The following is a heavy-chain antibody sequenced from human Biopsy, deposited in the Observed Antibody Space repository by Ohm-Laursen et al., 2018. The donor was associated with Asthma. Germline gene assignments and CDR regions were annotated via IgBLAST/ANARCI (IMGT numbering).Heavy chain of an antibody. Sequence: PSVKASCKAYGGSFSNFAFSWARQPPGHGLEWMGKILTKFDITSYAEKFQGRATTTADKSTSTTYMELSSLSSDDTAVYYCASDFPKDCVRYNFQFWGQGTLVTVSS. CDR1: GGSFSNFA. CDR2: ILTKFDIT. D-gene: IGHD2-21*02. CDR3: ASDFPKDCVRYNFQF. J-gene: IGHJ4*02. V-gene: IGHV1-69*04.